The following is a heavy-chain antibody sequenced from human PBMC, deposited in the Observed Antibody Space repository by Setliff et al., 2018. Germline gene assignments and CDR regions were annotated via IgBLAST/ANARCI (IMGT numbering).Heavy chain of an antibody. D-gene: IGHD2-2*01. CDR2: IFYSGRT. Sequence: SETLSLTCTVSGASITNINYYWGLIRQPPGKGLEWIGSIFYSGRTFYNPSLKSRVTISVDTSKNQFSLKLNSVTAADTGVYYCASCRYQVPYNYWGQGTLVTVSS. V-gene: IGHV4-39*01. CDR3: ASCRYQVPYNY. J-gene: IGHJ4*02. CDR1: GASITNINYY.